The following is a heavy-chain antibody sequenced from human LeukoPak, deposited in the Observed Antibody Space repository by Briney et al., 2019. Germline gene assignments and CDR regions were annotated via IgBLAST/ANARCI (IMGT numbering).Heavy chain of an antibody. CDR2: ISYDGNNK. J-gene: IGHJ6*03. CDR1: GFTFSNYA. V-gene: IGHV3-30*04. D-gene: IGHD4-17*01. Sequence: GGSLRLSCAASGFTFSNYAMHWVRQAPGKGLEWVAVISYDGNNKYNADSVKGRFTISRDISKNTLFLQMNSLRAEDTAVYYCARGHDYANYMDVWGKGTTVTVSS. CDR3: ARGHDYANYMDV.